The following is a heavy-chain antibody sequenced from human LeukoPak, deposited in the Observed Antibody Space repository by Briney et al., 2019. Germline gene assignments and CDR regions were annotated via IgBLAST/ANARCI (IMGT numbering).Heavy chain of an antibody. J-gene: IGHJ4*02. CDR3: ARGRPGLGNYFDY. CDR1: AGSISSYY. D-gene: IGHD3-10*01. Sequence: PSETLSLTCTVSAGSISSYYWSWIRQPPGKGLEWIGYIYYSGSTNYNPSLKSRVTISVDTSKNQFSLKLSSVTAADTAVYYCARGRPGLGNYFDYWGQGTLVTVSS. CDR2: IYYSGST. V-gene: IGHV4-59*01.